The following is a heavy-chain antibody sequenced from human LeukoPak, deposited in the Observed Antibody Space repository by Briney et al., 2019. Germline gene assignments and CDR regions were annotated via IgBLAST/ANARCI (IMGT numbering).Heavy chain of an antibody. V-gene: IGHV3-7*03. CDR2: IKEDGSEK. Sequence: GGSLRLSCAAAGFSFSSNWMTWVRQAPGKGLEWVANIKEDGSEKYYVGSVKGRFTISRDNAKKSLYLQMNSLRAEDAAVYYCARIRYNLNCALDVWGQGTTVTVSS. CDR3: ARIRYNLNCALDV. J-gene: IGHJ6*02. D-gene: IGHD1-1*01. CDR1: GFSFSSNW.